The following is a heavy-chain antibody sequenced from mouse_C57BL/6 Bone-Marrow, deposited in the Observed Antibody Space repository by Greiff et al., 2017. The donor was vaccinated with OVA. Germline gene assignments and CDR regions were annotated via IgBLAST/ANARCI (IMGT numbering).Heavy chain of an antibody. CDR2: IYPRSGNT. V-gene: IGHV1-81*01. CDR3: ARSLLCYYFDY. Sequence: VQLQQSGAELARPGASVKLSCKASGYTFTSYGISWVKQRTGQGLEWIGEIYPRSGNTYYNEKLKGQVTLTADKSSSTVYMELLSLTSEDSAVYFCARSLLCYYFDYWGQGTTLTVSS. J-gene: IGHJ2*01. D-gene: IGHD1-1*02. CDR1: GYTFTSYG.